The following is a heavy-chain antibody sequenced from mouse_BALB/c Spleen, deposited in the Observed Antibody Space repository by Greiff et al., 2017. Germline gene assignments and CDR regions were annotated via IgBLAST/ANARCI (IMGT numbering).Heavy chain of an antibody. D-gene: IGHD2-1*01. Sequence: VKLMESGAELAKPGASVKMSCKASGYTFTSYWMHWVKQRPGQGLEWIGYINPSTGYTEYNQKFKDKATLTADKSSSTAYMQLSSLTSEDSAVYYCARWELRGFDYWGQGTTLTVSS. CDR1: GYTFTSYW. V-gene: IGHV1-7*01. CDR3: ARWELRGFDY. J-gene: IGHJ2*01. CDR2: INPSTGYT.